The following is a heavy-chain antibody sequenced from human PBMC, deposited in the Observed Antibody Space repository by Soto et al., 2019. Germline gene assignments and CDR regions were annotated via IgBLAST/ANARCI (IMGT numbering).Heavy chain of an antibody. J-gene: IGHJ4*02. Sequence: QVQLVQSGAEVKKPGSSVKVSCTASGGTFNTHTFSWLRQAPGHGPEWMGRIIPMLGMSNFALKFQGRVTXXXDXXTSTVYMVLTSLKSEDTGVYYCATNYGSGSTHFDSWGQGTLVLVSS. CDR2: IIPMLGMS. CDR1: GGTFNTHT. V-gene: IGHV1-69*02. CDR3: ATNYGSGSTHFDS. D-gene: IGHD3-10*01.